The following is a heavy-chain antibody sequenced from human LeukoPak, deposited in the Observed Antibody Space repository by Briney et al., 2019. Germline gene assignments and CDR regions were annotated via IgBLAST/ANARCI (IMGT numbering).Heavy chain of an antibody. Sequence: GGSLRLSCAASGFTFSTYAMTWVRQAPGKGLEWVSVISASGTAHYADSMRGRFTISRDNSKNTVYLQLSSLRPEDTAVYYCAKARVTTGYYMQVDYWGQGTLVTVSS. CDR3: AKARVTTGYYMQVDY. CDR1: GFTFSTYA. CDR2: ISASGTA. V-gene: IGHV3-23*01. J-gene: IGHJ4*02. D-gene: IGHD3-9*01.